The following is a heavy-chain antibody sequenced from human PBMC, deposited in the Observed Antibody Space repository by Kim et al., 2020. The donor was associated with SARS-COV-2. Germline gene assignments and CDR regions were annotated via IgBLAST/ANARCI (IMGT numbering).Heavy chain of an antibody. V-gene: IGHV5-51*07. CDR1: GYSFTSYW. CDR2: IYPGDSDT. CDR3: ARQIEHYDILTGYYEGSAPLEYYFDY. D-gene: IGHD3-9*01. J-gene: IGHJ4*02. Sequence: GESLKISCKGSGYSFTSYWIGWVHQMPGKGLEWMGIIYPGDSDTRYSPSFQGQVTISADKSISTAYLQWSSLKASDTAMYYCARQIEHYDILTGYYEGSAPLEYYFDYWGQGTLVTVSS.